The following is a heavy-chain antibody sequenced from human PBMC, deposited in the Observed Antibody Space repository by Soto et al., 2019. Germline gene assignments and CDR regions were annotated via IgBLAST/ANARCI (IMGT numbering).Heavy chain of an antibody. D-gene: IGHD3-10*01. CDR3: ARGPVVLWFGAYYYYGMDA. V-gene: IGHV1-8*01. J-gene: IGHJ6*02. Sequence: ASVKVSCKASGYTFTSYDINWVRQATGQGLEWMGWMNPNSGNTGYAQKFQGRVTMTRNTSISTAYMELSSLRSEDTAVYYCARGPVVLWFGAYYYYGMDAWGQGTTVTVSS. CDR1: GYTFTSYD. CDR2: MNPNSGNT.